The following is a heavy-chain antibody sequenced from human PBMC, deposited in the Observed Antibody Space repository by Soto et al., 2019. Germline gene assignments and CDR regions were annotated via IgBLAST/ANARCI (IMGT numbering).Heavy chain of an antibody. D-gene: IGHD5-12*01. CDR2: IWYDGSDR. CDR1: GFTFSSYA. CDR3: VRDPKRKDGYNLGY. V-gene: IGHV3-33*01. Sequence: QVQLVESGGGVVQPGRSLRLSCAASGFTFSSYAMHWVRQVPGKGLEWVAVIWYDGSDRYYADSVKGRFSISRDNSKNTLYLQLNSLRAEDTAVYYCVRDPKRKDGYNLGYWGQGTLVTVSS. J-gene: IGHJ4*02.